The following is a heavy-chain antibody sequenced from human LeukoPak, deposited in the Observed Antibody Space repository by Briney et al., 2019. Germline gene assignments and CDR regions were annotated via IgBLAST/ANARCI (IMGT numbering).Heavy chain of an antibody. CDR3: ARGHYDILTGNYKWTPDY. J-gene: IGHJ4*02. Sequence: GGSLRLSCAASGFTFNTYRMNWVRQAPGRGLEWVSSIHSGGSDIYYADSVRGRFTVSRDNAKNSLFLQMNSLRAEDTALYYCARGHYDILTGNYKWTPDYWGQGTLVTVSS. D-gene: IGHD3-9*01. V-gene: IGHV3-21*06. CDR1: GFTFNTYR. CDR2: IHSGGSDI.